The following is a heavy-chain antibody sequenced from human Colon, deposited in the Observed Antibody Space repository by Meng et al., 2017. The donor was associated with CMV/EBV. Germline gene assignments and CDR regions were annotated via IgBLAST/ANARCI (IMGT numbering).Heavy chain of an antibody. CDR2: VYWNDDK. V-gene: IGHV2-5*01. CDR3: AHGGSGYDFGAGGFDY. Sequence: FSLNPVQRSVGWIRQPPGKALEWLALVYWNDDKRYNPSLKNRLTVTKDTSKNQVVLRVTNMDPVDSGTYFCAHGGSGYDFGAGGFDYWGQGTLVTVSS. D-gene: IGHD5-12*01. J-gene: IGHJ4*02. CDR1: FSLNPVQRS.